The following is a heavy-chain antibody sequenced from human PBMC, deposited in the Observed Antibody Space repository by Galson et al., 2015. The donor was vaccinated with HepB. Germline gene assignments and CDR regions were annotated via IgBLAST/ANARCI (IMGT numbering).Heavy chain of an antibody. CDR1: GFSFRNYW. J-gene: IGHJ4*02. V-gene: IGHV3-7*01. Sequence: SLRLSCAASGFSFRNYWMNWVRQAPGKGLEWVATINQDGSEKYYVDSVKGRFTISRDNSKNSVYLQMNSLRAEDMAVYYCATTLSTASAYWGEGTLVTDSS. CDR2: INQDGSEK. CDR3: ATTLSTASAY. D-gene: IGHD3-3*02.